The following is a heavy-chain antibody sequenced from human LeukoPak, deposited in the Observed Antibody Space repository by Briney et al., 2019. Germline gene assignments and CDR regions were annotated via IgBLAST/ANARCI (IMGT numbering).Heavy chain of an antibody. V-gene: IGHV4-61*02. CDR2: LYTSGST. CDR1: GGSISSGSYY. Sequence: PSETLSLTCTVSGGSISSGSYYWSWIRQPAGKGLEWIGRLYTSGSTNYNPSLKSRVIISVDTSKNQFSLKLSSVTAADTAVYYCAREYFRYSDPWGQGTLVTVST. J-gene: IGHJ5*02. CDR3: AREYFRYSDP. D-gene: IGHD3-9*01.